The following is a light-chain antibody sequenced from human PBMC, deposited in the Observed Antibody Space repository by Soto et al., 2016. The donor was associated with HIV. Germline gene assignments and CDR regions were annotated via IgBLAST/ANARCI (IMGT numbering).Light chain of an antibody. Sequence: IQMTQSPSSLSASVGDRVTITCRASQDISNYLAWYQQKPGKVPKLLIYATSSLGGGVPSRFSGSGSGTDFTLTISSLQPEDSASYFCLQDYDRPYTFGQGPSWRSN. CDR2: ATS. CDR3: LQDYDRPYT. CDR1: QDISNY. J-gene: IGKJ2*01. V-gene: IGKV1-6*01.